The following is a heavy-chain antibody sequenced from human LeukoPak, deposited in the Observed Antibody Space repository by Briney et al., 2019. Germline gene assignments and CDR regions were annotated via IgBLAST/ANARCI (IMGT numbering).Heavy chain of an antibody. D-gene: IGHD3-16*01. V-gene: IGHV3-30-3*01. Sequence: PGGSLRLSCAASGFTFSSYAMHWVRQAPGKGLEWMAVISYDGSNKYYADSVKGRFTISRDNSKNTLYLQMNSLRAEDTAVYYCARGGGVHAHWGQGTLVTVSS. CDR1: GFTFSSYA. CDR3: ARGGGVHAH. J-gene: IGHJ4*02. CDR2: ISYDGSNK.